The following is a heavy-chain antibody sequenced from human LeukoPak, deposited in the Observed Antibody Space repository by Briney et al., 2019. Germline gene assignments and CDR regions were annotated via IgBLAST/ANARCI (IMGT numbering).Heavy chain of an antibody. J-gene: IGHJ4*02. Sequence: GGSLRLSCAASGFTFSTFAMIWVRQPPGKGLEWVSSIFPSGGEIHYADSVRGRFTISRDNSKSTLSLQMNSLGAEDTAVHYCAKEIWPTVTTPGRTYFDYWGQGTLVTVSS. CDR1: GFTFSTFA. CDR2: IFPSGGEI. CDR3: AKEIWPTVTTPGRTYFDY. V-gene: IGHV3-23*01. D-gene: IGHD4-17*01.